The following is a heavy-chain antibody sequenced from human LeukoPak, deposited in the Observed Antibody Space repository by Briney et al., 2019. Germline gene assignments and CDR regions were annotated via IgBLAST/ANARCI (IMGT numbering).Heavy chain of an antibody. CDR2: IYYSGST. V-gene: IGHV4-59*08. CDR1: GGSISSYY. Sequence: SETLSLTCTVSGGSISSYYWSRIRQPPGKGLEWIGYIYYSGSTNYNPSLKSRVTISVDTSKNQFSLKLSSVTAADTAVYYCARFELPNWFDPWGQGTLVTVSS. D-gene: IGHD1-26*01. J-gene: IGHJ5*02. CDR3: ARFELPNWFDP.